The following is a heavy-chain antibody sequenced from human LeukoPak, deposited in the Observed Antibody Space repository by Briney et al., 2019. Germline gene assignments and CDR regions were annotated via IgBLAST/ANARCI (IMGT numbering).Heavy chain of an antibody. Sequence: GGSLRPSCAASEFSVGSNYMTWVRQAPGKGLEWVSLIYSGGSTYYADSVKGRFTISRDNSKNTLNLQMNSLRAEDTAVYYCARDLGQYYDTSDNWFDPWGQGTLVTVSS. CDR2: IYSGGST. CDR3: ARDLGQYYDTSDNWFDP. CDR1: EFSVGSNY. J-gene: IGHJ5*02. V-gene: IGHV3-66*01. D-gene: IGHD3-22*01.